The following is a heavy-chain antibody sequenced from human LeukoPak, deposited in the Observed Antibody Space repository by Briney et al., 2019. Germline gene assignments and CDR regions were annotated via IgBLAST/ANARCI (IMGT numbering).Heavy chain of an antibody. CDR2: IYYSGST. J-gene: IGHJ3*02. CDR3: ARFPVEMATMGAFDI. V-gene: IGHV4-30-4*01. D-gene: IGHD5-24*01. CDR1: GRSISSGDYY. Sequence: PSETLSLTCTVSGRSISSGDYYWSWIRQPPGNGLEWIGYIYYSGSTYYNPSLKSRVTISVDTSKNQFSLKLSSVTAADTAVYYCARFPVEMATMGAFDIWGQGTMVTVSS.